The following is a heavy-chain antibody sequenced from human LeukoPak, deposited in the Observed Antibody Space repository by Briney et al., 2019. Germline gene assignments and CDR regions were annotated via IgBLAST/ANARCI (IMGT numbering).Heavy chain of an antibody. CDR3: ARTGPVPALYYFDY. V-gene: IGHV2-5*01. J-gene: IGHJ4*02. D-gene: IGHD6-6*01. CDR2: IYWNDDK. CDR1: GFSLSTSGVG. Sequence: SGPTLVNPTQTLTLTCTFSGFSLSTSGVGVGWIRQPPGKALEWLALIYWNDDKRYSPSLKSRLTITKDTSKNQVVLTVTNMDPVDTATYYCARTGPVPALYYFDYWGQGTLVTVSS.